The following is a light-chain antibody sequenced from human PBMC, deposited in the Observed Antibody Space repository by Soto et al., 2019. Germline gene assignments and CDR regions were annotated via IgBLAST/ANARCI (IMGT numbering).Light chain of an antibody. Sequence: IVLTQSPGTLSLSPGERATLSCRASQSVTSSYLAWYQQKPGQAPRLLIYGASIRATGIQGRFSGSGSGTDFTVTIEGLEPEDFAVYYCKQYGSSPLTVGGGTKVDIK. CDR3: KQYGSSPLT. CDR2: GAS. J-gene: IGKJ4*01. CDR1: QSVTSSY. V-gene: IGKV3-20*01.